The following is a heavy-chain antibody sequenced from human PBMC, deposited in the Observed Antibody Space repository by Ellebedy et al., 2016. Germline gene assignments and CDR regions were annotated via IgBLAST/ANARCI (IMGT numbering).Heavy chain of an antibody. CDR1: GGSISSWY. J-gene: IGHJ4*02. CDR2: TYTSGSN. V-gene: IGHV4-4*07. D-gene: IGHD2-2*01. Sequence: SETLSLXXTVSGGSISSWYWSWIRQPAGKGLEWIGRTYTSGSNNYNPSLKSRVTMSVDTSKNQISLRLSSVTAADTAVYYCATVYCTTTSCYSDYWGQGTLVTVSS. CDR3: ATVYCTTTSCYSDY.